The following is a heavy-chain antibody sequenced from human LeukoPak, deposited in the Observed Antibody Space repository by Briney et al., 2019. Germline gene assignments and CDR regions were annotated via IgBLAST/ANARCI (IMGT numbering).Heavy chain of an antibody. J-gene: IGHJ4*02. CDR2: INHSGST. D-gene: IGHD6-13*01. CDR1: GGSFSGYY. CDR3: ATGVHGIAAAGDYYFDY. Sequence: SETLSLTCAVYGGSFSGYYWSWIRRPPGKGLEWIGEINHSGSTNYDPSLKSRVTISIDTPNNQFSLKLSSVTAADTAVYYCATGVHGIAAAGDYYFDYWGQGTLVTVSS. V-gene: IGHV4-34*01.